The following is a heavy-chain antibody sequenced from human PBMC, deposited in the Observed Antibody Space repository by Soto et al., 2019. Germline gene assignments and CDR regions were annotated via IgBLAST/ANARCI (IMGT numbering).Heavy chain of an antibody. CDR3: ATVGRLGSTGASTYGMDV. CDR2: VDPEDGEP. Sequence: EVPVVQSGAEVTKPGATVKLSCKVSGYTFTAYFIHWVQQAPGKGLEGLGLVDPEDGEPIYAEKFQGRVTITADTSTDTGYMELSSLRYEDTAVYFCATVGRLGSTGASTYGMDVWGQGTTVTVSS. D-gene: IGHD1-26*01. J-gene: IGHJ6*02. CDR1: GYTFTAYF. V-gene: IGHV1-69-2*01.